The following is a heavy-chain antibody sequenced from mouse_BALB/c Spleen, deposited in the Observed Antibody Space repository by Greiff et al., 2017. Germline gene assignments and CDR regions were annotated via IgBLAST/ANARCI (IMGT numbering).Heavy chain of an antibody. CDR3: ARRGIGYYYAMDY. CDR1: GYTFSSYW. Sequence: VQLQQSGAELMKPGASVKISCKATGYTFSSYWIEWVKQRPGHGLEWIGEILPGSGSTNYNEKFKGKATFTADTSSNTAYMQLSSLTSEDSAVYFCARRGIGYYYAMDYWGQGTSVTVSS. J-gene: IGHJ4*01. D-gene: IGHD2-14*01. CDR2: ILPGSGST. V-gene: IGHV1-9*01.